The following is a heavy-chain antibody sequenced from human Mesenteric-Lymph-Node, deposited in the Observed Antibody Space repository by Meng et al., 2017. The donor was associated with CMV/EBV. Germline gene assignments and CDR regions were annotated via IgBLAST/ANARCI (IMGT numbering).Heavy chain of an antibody. CDR1: GYTFTGYY. J-gene: IGHJ4*02. CDR3: AKDQCSSTSCLRLFDY. V-gene: IGHV1-2*02. D-gene: IGHD2-2*01. Sequence: ASVKVSCKASGYTFTGYYMHWVRQAPGQGLEWMGWINPNSGGTNYAQKFQGRVTMTRDTSISTAYMELSRLRSDDTAVYYCAKDQCSSTSCLRLFDYWGQGTLVTVSS. CDR2: INPNSGGT.